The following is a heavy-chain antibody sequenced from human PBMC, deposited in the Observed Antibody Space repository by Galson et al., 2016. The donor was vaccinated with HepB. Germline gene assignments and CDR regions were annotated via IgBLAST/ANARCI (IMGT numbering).Heavy chain of an antibody. CDR1: GFTFRSYE. CDR3: ARFIASPWNDYYYYGMDV. V-gene: IGHV3-30-3*01. D-gene: IGHD1-1*01. J-gene: IGHJ6*04. CDR2: ISNDGSNK. Sequence: SLRLSCAASGFTFRSYEMNWVRQAPGKGLEWLAVISNDGSNKYFADSVKGRFTISRDNSKNTLYLQMNSLRAEDTAVYYCARFIASPWNDYYYYGMDVWGKGTTVTVSS.